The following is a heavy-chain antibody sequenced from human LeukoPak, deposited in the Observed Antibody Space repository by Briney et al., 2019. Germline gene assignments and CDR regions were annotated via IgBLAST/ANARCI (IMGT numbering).Heavy chain of an antibody. CDR2: INPNSGGT. J-gene: IGHJ3*02. CDR3: ARDRSTVTTRGDVFDI. D-gene: IGHD4-17*01. CDR1: GYTFTGYY. V-gene: IGHV1-2*02. Sequence: ASVKVSCKASGYTFTGYYMHWVRQAPGQGLEWMGWINPNSGGTNYAQKFQGRVTMTRDTSISTAYMELSRLRSDDTAVYYCARDRSTVTTRGDVFDIWGQGTMVTVSS.